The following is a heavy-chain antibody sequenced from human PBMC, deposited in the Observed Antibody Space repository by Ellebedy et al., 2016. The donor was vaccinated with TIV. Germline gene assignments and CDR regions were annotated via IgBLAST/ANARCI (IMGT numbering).Heavy chain of an antibody. V-gene: IGHV1-2*02. CDR2: INPTSGST. CDR1: GYTFTDDYF. D-gene: IGHD6-13*01. J-gene: IGHJ6*02. Sequence: ASVKVSXKASGYTFTDDYFIHWVRQAPGQGLEWMGWINPTSGSTNYAQTFQGRVTITRDTSISTAYMELSSLTSEDTTVYYCARHRRYTSSPYVLYGMDVWGQGTPVTVSS. CDR3: ARHRRYTSSPYVLYGMDV.